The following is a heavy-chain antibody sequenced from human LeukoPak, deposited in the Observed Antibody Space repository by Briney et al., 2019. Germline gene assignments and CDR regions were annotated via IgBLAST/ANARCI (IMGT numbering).Heavy chain of an antibody. D-gene: IGHD2-15*01. CDR1: GFSFSTYW. V-gene: IGHV3-7*01. CDR3: ARDRYCSGGTCYSIGYFDY. CDR2: IKQNGREK. J-gene: IGHJ4*02. Sequence: GGSLRLSCAASGFSFSTYWMSWVRQAPGKGLEWVANIKQNGREKYYVDSVKGRFTISREKAKKSLYLQMNSLRAEDTAVYYCARDRYCSGGTCYSIGYFDYWGQGTLVTVSS.